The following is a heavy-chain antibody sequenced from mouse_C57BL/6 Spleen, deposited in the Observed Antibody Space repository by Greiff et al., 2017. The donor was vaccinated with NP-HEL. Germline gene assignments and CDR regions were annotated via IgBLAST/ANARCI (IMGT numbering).Heavy chain of an antibody. Sequence: QVQLKQPGAELVRPGSSVKLSCKASGYTFTSYWMHWVKQTPIQGLEWIGNIDPSDSATHYNQKFKDKATLTVNKSSSTAYIQLSSLTSEDSAVYYCARHPTVVGAMDYWGQGTSVTVSS. CDR1: GYTFTSYW. CDR2: IDPSDSAT. J-gene: IGHJ4*01. CDR3: ARHPTVVGAMDY. D-gene: IGHD1-1*01. V-gene: IGHV1-52*01.